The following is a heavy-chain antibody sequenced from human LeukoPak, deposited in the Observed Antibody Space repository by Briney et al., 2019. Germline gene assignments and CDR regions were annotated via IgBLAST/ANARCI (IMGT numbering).Heavy chain of an antibody. D-gene: IGHD3-10*01. Sequence: GGSLRLSCAASGFTFSYYGIHWVRQAPGKGLEWVAVIWYDGSNKYYTDSVKGRFTISRDNSKNTLYLQMSSLRAEDTALYYCARGRGRQTVDYWGQGTLVTVSS. CDR1: GFTFSYYG. CDR2: IWYDGSNK. CDR3: ARGRGRQTVDY. J-gene: IGHJ4*02. V-gene: IGHV3-33*08.